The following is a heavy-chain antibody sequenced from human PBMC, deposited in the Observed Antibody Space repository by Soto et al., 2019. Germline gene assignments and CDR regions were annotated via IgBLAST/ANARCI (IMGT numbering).Heavy chain of an antibody. J-gene: IGHJ4*02. CDR3: ARVPPRGYSYGYPNLDQALDY. Sequence: PXESLKISCKGSGYSFTSYWIGWVRQMPGKGLEGMGIIYPGDSDTRYSPSFQGQVTISADKSISTAYLQWSSLKASDTAMYYCARVPPRGYSYGYPNLDQALDYWGQGTLVTVSS. D-gene: IGHD5-18*01. CDR2: IYPGDSDT. V-gene: IGHV5-51*01. CDR1: GYSFTSYW.